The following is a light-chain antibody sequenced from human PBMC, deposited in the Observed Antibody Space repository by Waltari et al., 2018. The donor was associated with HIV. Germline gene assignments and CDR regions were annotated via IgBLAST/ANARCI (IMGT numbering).Light chain of an antibody. CDR3: LQYFSVVWS. CDR1: NSLFYSSNNKNY. J-gene: IGKJ1*01. CDR2: RAS. Sequence: IVMTQFPESLAVTPRERATIKYRSSNSLFYSSNNKNYLAWYQQKPGQPPTRVFDRASNRAPGVPGRFSGSGSGTDFTLTISSLQAEDVAVYFCLQYFSVVWSFGQGTKVEIK. V-gene: IGKV4-1*01.